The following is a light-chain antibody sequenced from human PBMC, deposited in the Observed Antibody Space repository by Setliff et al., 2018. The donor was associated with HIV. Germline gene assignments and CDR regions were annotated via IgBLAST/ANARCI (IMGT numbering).Light chain of an antibody. CDR3: CSYAGSNTFV. V-gene: IGLV2-23*02. Sequence: QSVLAQPASVSGSPGQSISISCTGTSSDIGTYKLVSWYQQHPGKAPRLMIYEVTKRPSGVSNRFSGSKSGNTASQTISGLQSEDDADYYCCSYAGSNTFVFGTGTKGTVL. J-gene: IGLJ1*01. CDR2: EVT. CDR1: SSDIGTYKL.